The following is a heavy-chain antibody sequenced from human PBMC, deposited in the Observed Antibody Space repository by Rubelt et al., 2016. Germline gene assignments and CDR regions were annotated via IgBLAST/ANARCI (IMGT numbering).Heavy chain of an antibody. CDR1: GFSLSTSGVG. V-gene: IGHV2-5*02. J-gene: IGHJ4*02. D-gene: IGHD3/OR15-3a*01. CDR3: AAYYFFGDDSGQGNFDY. CDR2: IYWDDDK. Sequence: QITLKESGPTLVKPTQTLTLTCTFSGFSLSTSGVGVGWIRQPPGKALEWLALIYWDDDKRYSPSLKSSLTITKEPSKNQVVLTMTNMDPVETAPYYCAAYYFFGDDSGQGNFDYRGQGTLVTVSS.